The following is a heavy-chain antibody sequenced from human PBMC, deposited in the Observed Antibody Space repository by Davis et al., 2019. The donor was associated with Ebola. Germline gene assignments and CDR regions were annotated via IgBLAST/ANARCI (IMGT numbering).Heavy chain of an antibody. Sequence: AASVKVSCKASGYTFTSYDINWVRQATGQGLEWMGWMNPNSGNTGYAQKFQGRVAMTRNTSISTAYMELSSLRSEDTAVYYCARGRGSGWYLNWFDPWGQGTLVTVSS. CDR3: ARGRGSGWYLNWFDP. V-gene: IGHV1-8*01. CDR2: MNPNSGNT. J-gene: IGHJ5*02. D-gene: IGHD6-19*01. CDR1: GYTFTSYD.